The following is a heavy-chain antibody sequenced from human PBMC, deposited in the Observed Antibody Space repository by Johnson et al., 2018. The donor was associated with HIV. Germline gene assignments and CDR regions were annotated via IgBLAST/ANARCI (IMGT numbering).Heavy chain of an antibody. CDR3: ARELPSYDILTGPGAFDI. D-gene: IGHD3-9*01. J-gene: IGHJ3*02. Sequence: VESGGGLVQPGGSLRLSCAASGFTFDDYAMHWVRQAPGKGLEWVSGISWNSGSIGYADSVKGRFSISSDSAKNSLYLQMNSLRAEDTAVYYCARELPSYDILTGPGAFDIWGQGTMVTVSS. V-gene: IGHV3-9*01. CDR2: ISWNSGSI. CDR1: GFTFDDYA.